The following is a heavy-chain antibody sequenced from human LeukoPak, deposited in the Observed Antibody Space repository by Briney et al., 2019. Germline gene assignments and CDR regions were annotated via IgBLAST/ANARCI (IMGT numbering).Heavy chain of an antibody. V-gene: IGHV3-23*01. CDR1: GFTFSSYA. CDR2: ISGSGGST. CDR3: AKDLIRGDTAMVIDY. D-gene: IGHD5-18*01. J-gene: IGHJ4*02. Sequence: GGSLRRSCAASGFTFSSYAMSWVRQAPGKGLEWVSAISGSGGSTYYADSVKGRFTISRDNSKNTLYLQMNSLRAEDTAVYYCAKDLIRGDTAMVIDYWGQGTLVTVSS.